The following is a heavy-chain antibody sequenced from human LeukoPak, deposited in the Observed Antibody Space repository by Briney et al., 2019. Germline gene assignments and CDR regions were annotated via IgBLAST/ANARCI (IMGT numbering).Heavy chain of an antibody. CDR3: ARESGIAAALDL. Sequence: GGSLRLSCAASGFTFSSYIMNWVRQTPGKGLEWVSYISRSGSTIYFADSVNGRFTFSRDNAKNTLYLQMNSLRAEDTAVYYCARESGIAAALDLWGQGTLVTVSS. J-gene: IGHJ5*02. D-gene: IGHD6-13*01. CDR2: ISRSGSTI. CDR1: GFTFSSYI. V-gene: IGHV3-48*04.